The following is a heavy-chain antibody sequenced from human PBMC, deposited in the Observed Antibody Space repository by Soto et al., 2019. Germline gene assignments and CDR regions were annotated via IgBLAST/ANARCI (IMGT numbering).Heavy chain of an antibody. D-gene: IGHD5-12*01. CDR3: ASRGHIVATITEGAFDI. V-gene: IGHV4-39*01. J-gene: IGHJ3*02. Sequence: SETLSLTCTVSGGSISSSSYYWGWIRQPPGKGLEWIGSIYYSGSTYYNPSLKSRVTISVDTSKNQFSLKLSSVTAADTAVYYCASRGHIVATITEGAFDIWGQGTMVTVSS. CDR1: GGSISSSSYY. CDR2: IYYSGST.